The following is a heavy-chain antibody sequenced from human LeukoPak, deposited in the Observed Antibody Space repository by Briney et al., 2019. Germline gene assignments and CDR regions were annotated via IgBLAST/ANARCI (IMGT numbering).Heavy chain of an antibody. V-gene: IGHV4-39*01. Sequence: SETLSLTCTVSGGSISSSSYYWGWIRQPPGKGLEWIGSIYYSGSTYYNPSLKSRVTISVDTSKNQFSLKLSSVTAADTAVYYCARLDTAMALADYWSQGTLVIVSS. D-gene: IGHD5-18*01. CDR3: ARLDTAMALADY. CDR2: IYYSGST. CDR1: GGSISSSSYY. J-gene: IGHJ4*02.